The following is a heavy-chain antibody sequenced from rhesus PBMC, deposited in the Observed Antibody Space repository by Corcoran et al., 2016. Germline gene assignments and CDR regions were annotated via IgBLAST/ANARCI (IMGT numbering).Heavy chain of an antibody. D-gene: IGHD1-44*01. CDR1: GYSISSGYG. Sequence: QVQLQESGPGLVKPSDTLSLTCAVSGYSISSGYGWGWIRQPPGKGLGWIGQIKGGRVSIDYNPSRKSRVTVSRDTATNQFSLKLSSVTGGDTAVYYCARVQGSGLDYWGQGVLVTVSS. CDR3: ARVQGSGLDY. V-gene: IGHV4-127*01. J-gene: IGHJ4*01. CDR2: IKGGRVSI.